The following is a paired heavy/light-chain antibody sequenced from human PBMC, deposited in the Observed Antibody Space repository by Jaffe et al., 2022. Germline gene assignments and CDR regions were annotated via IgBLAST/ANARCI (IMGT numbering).Heavy chain of an antibody. J-gene: IGHJ3*02. V-gene: IGHV4-38-2*01. CDR1: GYSISSGYY. Sequence: QVQLQESGPGLVKPSETLSLTCAVSGYSISSGYYWGWIRQPPGKGLEWIGSIYHSGSTYYNPSLKSRVTISVDTSKNQFSLKLSSVTAADTAVYYCASPRPEGHYYGSGSHAFDIWGQGTMVTVSS. CDR3: ASPRPEGHYYGSGSHAFDI. D-gene: IGHD3-10*01. CDR2: IYHSGST.
Light chain of an antibody. CDR1: SSNIGNNA. J-gene: IGLJ2*01. Sequence: QSVLTQPPSVSEAPRQRVTISCSGSSSNIGNNAVNWYQQLPGKAPKLLIYYDDLLPSGVSDRFSGSKSGTSASLAISGLQSEDEADYYCAAWDDRLNGPVFGGGTKLTVL. V-gene: IGLV1-36*01. CDR2: YDD. CDR3: AAWDDRLNGPV.